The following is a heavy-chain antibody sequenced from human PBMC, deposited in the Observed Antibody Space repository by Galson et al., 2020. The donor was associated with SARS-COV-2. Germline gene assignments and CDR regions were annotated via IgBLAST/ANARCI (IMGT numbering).Heavy chain of an antibody. Sequence: PSETLSLTCTVSGGPISSYYWSWIRQPAGKGLEWIGRIYTSGSTNYNPSLKSRVTMSVDTSKNQFSLKLSSVTAADTAVYYCARDGYSYGTPYFDYWGQGTLVTVSS. CDR3: ARDGYSYGTPYFDY. CDR1: GGPISSYY. J-gene: IGHJ4*02. CDR2: IYTSGST. V-gene: IGHV4-4*07. D-gene: IGHD5-18*01.